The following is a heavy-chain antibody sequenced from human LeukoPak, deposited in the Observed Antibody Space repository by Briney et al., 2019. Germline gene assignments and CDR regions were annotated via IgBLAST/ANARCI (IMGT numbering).Heavy chain of an antibody. V-gene: IGHV1-18*04. J-gene: IGHJ5*02. Sequence: ASVKVSCKGSGYTLSNHAFSWVRQAPGQGLEWMGWISADNGNTNHAQKFQGRVSLTTDTSTSAAYMELRSLRSEDTAVYYCACSSMVRGVIITFRFDPWGQGTLVTVSS. CDR2: ISADNGNT. CDR1: GYTLSNHA. CDR3: ACSSMVRGVIITFRFDP. D-gene: IGHD3-10*01.